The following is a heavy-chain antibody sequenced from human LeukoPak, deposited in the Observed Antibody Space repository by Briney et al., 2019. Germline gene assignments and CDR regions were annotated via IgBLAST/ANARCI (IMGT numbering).Heavy chain of an antibody. CDR2: ISWDGNST. Sequence: GGSLRLSCVASGFIFDDYGMHWVRQAPGKGLEWVSLISWDGNSTYYADSVKGRFTISRDNSKNSLYLQMNSLRTEDTALYYCAKAAGAAAFYYYMDVWGKGITVTVSS. CDR1: GFIFDDYG. J-gene: IGHJ6*03. CDR3: AKAAGAAAFYYYMDV. V-gene: IGHV3-43D*03. D-gene: IGHD7-27*01.